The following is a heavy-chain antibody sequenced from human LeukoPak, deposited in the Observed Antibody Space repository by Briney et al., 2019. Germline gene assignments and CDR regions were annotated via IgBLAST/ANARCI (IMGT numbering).Heavy chain of an antibody. CDR2: ISSSGSTI. J-gene: IGHJ6*03. D-gene: IGHD6-13*01. Sequence: GGSLRLSCAASGFTFSDYYMSWIRQAPGKGLEWVSYISSSGSTIYYAGSVKGRFTISRDNAKNSLYLQMNSLRAEDTAVYYCARILAAADPYYYYYYYMDVWGKGTTVTISS. V-gene: IGHV3-11*01. CDR3: ARILAAADPYYYYYYYMDV. CDR1: GFTFSDYY.